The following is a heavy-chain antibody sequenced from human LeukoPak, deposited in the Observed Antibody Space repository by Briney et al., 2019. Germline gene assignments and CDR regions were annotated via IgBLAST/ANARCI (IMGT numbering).Heavy chain of an antibody. D-gene: IGHD2-15*01. Sequence: GGSLRLSCAASGFTFSSYSMNWVRQAPGKGLEWVSSISSSSSYIYYADSVKGRFTISRDNAKNSLYLKMNSLRAEDTAVYYCARLLGYCSGGSCSYYHGMDVWGQGTTVTVSS. J-gene: IGHJ6*02. CDR2: ISSSSSYI. CDR1: GFTFSSYS. CDR3: ARLLGYCSGGSCSYYHGMDV. V-gene: IGHV3-21*01.